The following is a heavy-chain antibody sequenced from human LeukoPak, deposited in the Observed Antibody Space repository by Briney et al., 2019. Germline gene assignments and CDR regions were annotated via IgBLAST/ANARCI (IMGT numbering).Heavy chain of an antibody. CDR1: GYSFTNYW. D-gene: IGHD2-2*02. J-gene: IGHJ5*02. Sequence: GESLKISCKGSGYSFTNYWIGWVRQMPGKGLEWMGIIHPGDSDTRYSPSFQGQVTISADKSISTAYLQWSSLKASDTAMYYCARLPRYCSSTSCYTGWFDPWGQGTLVTVSS. CDR2: IHPGDSDT. CDR3: ARLPRYCSSTSCYTGWFDP. V-gene: IGHV5-51*01.